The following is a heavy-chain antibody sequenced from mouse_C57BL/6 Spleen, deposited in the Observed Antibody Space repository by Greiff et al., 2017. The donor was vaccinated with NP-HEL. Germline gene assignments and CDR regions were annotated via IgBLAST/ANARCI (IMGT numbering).Heavy chain of an antibody. CDR3: AREGSYYSNYGYAMDY. J-gene: IGHJ4*01. Sequence: EVQLQQSGPELVKPGASVKISCKASGYTFTDYYMNWVKQSHGKSLEWIGDINPNNGGTSYNQKFKGKATLTVDKSSSTAYMELRSLTSEDSAVYYCAREGSYYSNYGYAMDYWGQGTSVTVSS. D-gene: IGHD2-5*01. CDR1: GYTFTDYY. CDR2: INPNNGGT. V-gene: IGHV1-26*01.